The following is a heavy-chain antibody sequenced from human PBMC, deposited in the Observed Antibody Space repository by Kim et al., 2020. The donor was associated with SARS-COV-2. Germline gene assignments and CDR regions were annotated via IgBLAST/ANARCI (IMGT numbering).Heavy chain of an antibody. J-gene: IGHJ6*02. CDR3: ARTQVFPQVKYDQGHRDYYYYYSMDV. CDR2: IYYSGST. V-gene: IGHV4-59*01. CDR1: GGSISSYY. Sequence: SETLSLTCTVSGGSISSYYWSWIRQPPGKGLEWIGYIYYSGSTNYNPSLKSRVTISVDTSKNQFSLKLSSVTAADTAVYYCARTQVFPQVKYDQGHRDYYYYYSMDVWGQGTTVTVSS. D-gene: IGHD2-21*01.